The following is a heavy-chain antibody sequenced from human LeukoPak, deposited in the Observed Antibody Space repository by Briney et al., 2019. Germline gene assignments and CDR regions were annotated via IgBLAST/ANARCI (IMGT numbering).Heavy chain of an antibody. CDR2: TFYKSQWYK. CDR3: ARDPGSSSCTWWDY. Sequence: SQTLPLTCAISGDSVSSNSAAWNWIRQSPSRDLKWLGRTFYKSQWYKDYAVPMKSRITITPDTSKNQFSLQLNSMTPEDTAIYYCARDPGSSSCTWWDYWGQGTLVTVSS. J-gene: IGHJ4*02. V-gene: IGHV6-1*01. CDR1: GDSVSSNSAA. D-gene: IGHD6-13*01.